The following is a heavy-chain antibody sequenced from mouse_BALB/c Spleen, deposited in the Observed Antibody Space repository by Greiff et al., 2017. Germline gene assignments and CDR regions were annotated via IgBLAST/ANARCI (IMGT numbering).Heavy chain of an antibody. V-gene: IGHV2-9*02. J-gene: IGHJ3*01. D-gene: IGHD4-1*01. CDR1: GFSLTSYG. CDR3: ARENWDDAY. Sequence: VQLVESGPGLVAPSQSLSITCTVSGFSLTSYGVHWVRQPPGKGLEWLGVILAGGSTTYNSALMSRLSISKDNSTSQVFLKMNSLQTDDTAMYYCARENWDDAYWGQGTLVTVSA. CDR2: ILAGGST.